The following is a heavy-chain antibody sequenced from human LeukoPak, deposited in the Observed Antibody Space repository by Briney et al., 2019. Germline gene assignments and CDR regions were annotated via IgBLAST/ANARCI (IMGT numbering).Heavy chain of an antibody. CDR2: IYYSGST. Sequence: PSETLSLTCTVSGGSISSYYWSWIRQPPGKGLEWIGYIYYSGSTNYNPSLKSRVTISVDTSKNQFSLKLSSVTAADTAVYYCARRTTVTPYYFDYWGQGTLVTISS. CDR3: ARRTTVTPYYFDY. CDR1: GGSISSYY. J-gene: IGHJ4*02. D-gene: IGHD4-17*01. V-gene: IGHV4-59*01.